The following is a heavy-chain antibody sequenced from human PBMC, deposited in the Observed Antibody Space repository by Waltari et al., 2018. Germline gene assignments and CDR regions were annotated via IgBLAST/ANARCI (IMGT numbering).Heavy chain of an antibody. Sequence: LHESGPGEVKPSETLSLTCSVSGASIRNSYWAWGRQTPGKGLQWIGSVLYSEPVTFYNPSLSSRVTISVDTSKNQVFLRLASVTAADTGMYYCARDHSTSWSHDAYDVWGPGTMVTVAS. D-gene: IGHD2-2*01. V-gene: IGHV4-39*07. CDR3: ARDHSTSWSHDAYDV. CDR1: GASIRNSY. CDR2: VLYSEPVT. J-gene: IGHJ3*01.